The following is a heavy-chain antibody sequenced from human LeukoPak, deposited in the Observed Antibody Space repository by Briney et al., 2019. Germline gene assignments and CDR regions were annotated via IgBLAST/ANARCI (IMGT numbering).Heavy chain of an antibody. Sequence: GGSLRLSCAASGFTFSSYAMSWVRQAPGKGLEWVSAIRGSGGSTYYADSVKGRFTISRDNSKNTLYLQMNSLRAEDTAVYYCAKEGYYDSSGYYSSSPYYFDYWGQGTLVTVSS. D-gene: IGHD3-22*01. CDR1: GFTFSSYA. V-gene: IGHV3-23*01. CDR2: IRGSGGST. CDR3: AKEGYYDSSGYYSSSPYYFDY. J-gene: IGHJ4*02.